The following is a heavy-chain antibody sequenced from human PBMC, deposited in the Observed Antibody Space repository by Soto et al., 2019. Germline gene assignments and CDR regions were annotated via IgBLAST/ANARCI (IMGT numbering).Heavy chain of an antibody. J-gene: IGHJ4*02. Sequence: PSETLSLTCTVSGGSISSGGYYWSWIRQHPGKGLEWIGYTYYSGSTHYNPSLKSRAIISVDTSNNQFSLKLSSVTAADTAVYYCASGRVATGFDFWGQGTLVTVSS. CDR3: ASGRVATGFDF. V-gene: IGHV4-61*08. D-gene: IGHD5-12*01. CDR2: TYYSGST. CDR1: GGSISSGGYY.